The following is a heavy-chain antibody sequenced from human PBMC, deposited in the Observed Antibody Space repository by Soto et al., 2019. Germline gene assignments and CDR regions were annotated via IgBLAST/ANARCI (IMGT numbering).Heavy chain of an antibody. V-gene: IGHV4-59*08. Sequence: SETLSLTCTVAGGSISSDYWSWIRQPPEKGLEWIGYIYYSGSTNYNPSLKSRVTISVDTSKNQFSLKLNSMTAADTAVYYCARHNYGSGSTYFDYWGQGSLVTVSS. CDR1: GGSISSDY. J-gene: IGHJ4*02. D-gene: IGHD3-10*01. CDR3: ARHNYGSGSTYFDY. CDR2: IYYSGST.